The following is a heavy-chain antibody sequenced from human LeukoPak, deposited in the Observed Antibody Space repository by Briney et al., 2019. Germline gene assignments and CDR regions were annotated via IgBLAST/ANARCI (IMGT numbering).Heavy chain of an antibody. D-gene: IGHD5-18*01. CDR2: IYYSGST. CDR1: GYSISSGYY. Sequence: SETLSLTCAVSGYSISSGYYWGWIRQPPGKGLEWIGYIYYSGSTNYNPSLKSRVTISVDTSKNQFSLKLSSVTAADTAVYYCAREMRKDTAMVGFDPWGQGTLVTVSS. CDR3: AREMRKDTAMVGFDP. J-gene: IGHJ5*02. V-gene: IGHV4-61*01.